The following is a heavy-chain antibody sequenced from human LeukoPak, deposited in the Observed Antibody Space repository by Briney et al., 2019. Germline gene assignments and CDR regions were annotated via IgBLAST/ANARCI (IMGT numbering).Heavy chain of an antibody. CDR2: IIPIFGTA. D-gene: IGHD6-13*01. J-gene: IGHJ4*02. CDR1: GGTFSSYA. V-gene: IGHV1-69*13. Sequence: SVKVSCKASGGTFSSYAISWVRQAPGQGLEWMGRIIPIFGTANYAQKFQGRVTITADESTSTAYMELSSLRSEDTAVYYCASHPYSSSWYEVGTDYWGQGTLVAVSS. CDR3: ASHPYSSSWYEVGTDY.